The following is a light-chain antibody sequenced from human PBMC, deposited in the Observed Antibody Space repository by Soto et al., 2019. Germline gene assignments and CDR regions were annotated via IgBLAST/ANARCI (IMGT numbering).Light chain of an antibody. CDR2: GAS. J-gene: IGKJ1*01. CDR1: QSVSSD. V-gene: IGKV3-20*01. Sequence: EIVLTQSPGTLSLSPGERATLSCRASQSVSSDFAWYQQKPGQAHSLLIFGASSRATGIPDRFSGSGSGTDFTLTIRGLQPEDFAVYYCKQYSTSPGTFGQGTKVDIK. CDR3: KQYSTSPGT.